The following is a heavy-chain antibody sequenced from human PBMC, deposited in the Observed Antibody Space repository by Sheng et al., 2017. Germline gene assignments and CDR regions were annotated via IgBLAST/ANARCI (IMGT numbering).Heavy chain of an antibody. D-gene: IGHD1-7*01. V-gene: IGHV3-11*01. CDR1: GFTFSDYY. CDR3: ARGWRKLTGPIEYYYYGMDV. CDR2: ISSSGSTI. J-gene: IGHJ6*02. Sequence: DLEESGGGVVQPGKSLRLSCAASGFTFSDYYMSWIRQAPGKGLEWVSYISSSGSTIYYADSVKGRFTISRDNAKNSLYLQMNSLRAEDTAVYYCARGWRKLTGPIEYYYYGMDVWDQGP.